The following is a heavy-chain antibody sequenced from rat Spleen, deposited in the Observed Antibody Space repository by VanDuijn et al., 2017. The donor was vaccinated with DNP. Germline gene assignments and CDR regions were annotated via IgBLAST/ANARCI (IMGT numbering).Heavy chain of an antibody. D-gene: IGHD1-11*01. V-gene: IGHV3-1*01. Sequence: EVRFQESGPGLVKPSESLSLTCSVTGYSITSNYWAWIRKFPGNKMEWMGYINYSGTTAYNPSLRRRISITRDTSKNQFFLQLNSVTTEDTATYYCARGLNYGGYIYSWYFDFWGPGTMVTVSS. CDR1: GYSITSNY. CDR3: ARGLNYGGYIYSWYFDF. J-gene: IGHJ1*01. CDR2: INYSGTT.